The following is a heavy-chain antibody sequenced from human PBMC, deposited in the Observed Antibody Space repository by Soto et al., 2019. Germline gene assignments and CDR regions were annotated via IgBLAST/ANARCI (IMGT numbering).Heavy chain of an antibody. CDR2: ISSSSSYI. CDR3: SRDGVTTEFDP. V-gene: IGHV3-21*01. D-gene: IGHD4-4*01. CDR1: GFTFSSYS. J-gene: IGHJ5*02. Sequence: EVQLVESGGGLVKPGGSLRLSCAASGFTFSSYSMNLVRQASGKGLEWVSSISSSSSYIYYADSVKGRFTISRDNAKNSLYLQMNSLRAEDTAVYYCSRDGVTTEFDPWGQGTLVTVSS.